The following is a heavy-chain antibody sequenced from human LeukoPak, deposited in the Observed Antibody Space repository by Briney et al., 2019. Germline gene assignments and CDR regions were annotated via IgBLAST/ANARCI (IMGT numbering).Heavy chain of an antibody. CDR3: ARGEDFDWLLLKILSANYFDP. D-gene: IGHD3-9*01. Sequence: AGGSLRLSCAASGFTFSSDWMHWVRQAPGKGLVWVSRINSDGSSTSYADSVKGRFTISRDNAKNTLYLQMNSLRAEDTAVYYCARGEDFDWLLLKILSANYFDPWGQGTLVTVSS. J-gene: IGHJ5*02. CDR1: GFTFSSDW. CDR2: INSDGSST. V-gene: IGHV3-74*01.